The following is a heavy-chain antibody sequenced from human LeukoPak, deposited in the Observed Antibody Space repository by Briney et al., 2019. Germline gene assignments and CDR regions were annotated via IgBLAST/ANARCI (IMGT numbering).Heavy chain of an antibody. D-gene: IGHD6-6*01. CDR3: AKESIAARRVFDY. Sequence: GGSLRLSCAASGFTFSSYAMNWVRQAPGKGLEWVSGMSDSGYSTYYADSVKGRFTISRDSSKNTLYLQMNSLRAEDTAVYYCAKESIAARRVFDYWGQGTLVTVSS. V-gene: IGHV3-23*01. J-gene: IGHJ4*02. CDR2: MSDSGYST. CDR1: GFTFSSYA.